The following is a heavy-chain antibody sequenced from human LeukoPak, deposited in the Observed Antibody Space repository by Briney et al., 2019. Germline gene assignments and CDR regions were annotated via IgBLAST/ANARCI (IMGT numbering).Heavy chain of an antibody. CDR3: ATLRGGGSAVIDY. D-gene: IGHD2-15*01. Sequence: SETLSLTCTVSGGSISSDYWSWVRQPPGKGLEWIGYIHYSGRTDYNPSLKSRVTISTDTSKTQFSLNLSSVTAADTAVYYCATLRGGGSAVIDYWGQGTLVTVSS. J-gene: IGHJ4*02. V-gene: IGHV4-59*08. CDR1: GGSISSDY. CDR2: IHYSGRT.